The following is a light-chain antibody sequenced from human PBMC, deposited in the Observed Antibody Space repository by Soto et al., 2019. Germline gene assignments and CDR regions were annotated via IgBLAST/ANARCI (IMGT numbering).Light chain of an antibody. CDR1: SSDVDGYNY. CDR3: SSYTSSSTLDV. CDR2: DVS. J-gene: IGLJ1*01. Sequence: QSALTQPASVSGSPGQSITISCTGTSSDVDGYNYVSWYQQHPGKAPKLMIYDVSNRPSGVSNRFSGSKSGNTASLTISGLQDEDEADYYCSSYTSSSTLDVFGTGTKVTVL. V-gene: IGLV2-14*01.